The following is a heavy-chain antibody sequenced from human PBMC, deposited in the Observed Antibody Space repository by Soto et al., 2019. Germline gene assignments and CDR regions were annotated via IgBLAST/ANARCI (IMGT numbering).Heavy chain of an antibody. V-gene: IGHV1-69*13. J-gene: IGHJ5*02. CDR2: IIPIFGTA. Sequence: ASVKVSCKASGGTFSSYAISWVRQAPGQGLEWMGGIIPIFGTANYAQKFQGRVTITADESTSTAYMELSSLRSEDTAVYYCARAWEGDSSGYYKQSIWFDPWGQGNLVTVSS. CDR1: GGTFSSYA. D-gene: IGHD3-22*01. CDR3: ARAWEGDSSGYYKQSIWFDP.